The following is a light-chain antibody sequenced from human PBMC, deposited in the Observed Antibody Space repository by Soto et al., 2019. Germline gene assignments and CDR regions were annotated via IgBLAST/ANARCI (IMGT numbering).Light chain of an antibody. CDR2: GAS. V-gene: IGKV3-20*01. CDR1: QSVTNKY. CDR3: QQYGSSPYT. Sequence: EIVLTQSPGTLSMSPGERATLSCRASQSVTNKYLAWYQQIPGQPPRRLIYGASSRGTGTPDRFSGSGSGTDFTLTISRLEPEDFAVYYCQQYGSSPYTFGGGNKVEIK. J-gene: IGKJ4*01.